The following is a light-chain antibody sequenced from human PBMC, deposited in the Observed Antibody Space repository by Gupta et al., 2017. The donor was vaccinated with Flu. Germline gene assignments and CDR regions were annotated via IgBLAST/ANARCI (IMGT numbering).Light chain of an antibody. CDR3: QSTDSTKTYVV. CDR2: KDT. Sequence: SYELTQTPSVSVSPGQTAMIACSGDALPKQYAYWYQQKPGQAPVLIIYKDTERPSGIPERFSGSSSGTTVTLTISGVQAEDEADYYCQSTDSTKTYVVFGGGTKLTVL. CDR1: ALPKQY. J-gene: IGLJ2*01. V-gene: IGLV3-25*02.